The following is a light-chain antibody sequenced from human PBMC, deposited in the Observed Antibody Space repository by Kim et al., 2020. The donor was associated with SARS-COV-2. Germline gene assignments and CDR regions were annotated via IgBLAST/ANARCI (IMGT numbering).Light chain of an antibody. J-gene: IGLJ3*02. V-gene: IGLV2-14*03. CDR1: SSDIGGYNY. CDR2: DVT. Sequence: GQSIPLSCTGTSSDIGGYNYVSWYQQHPGKAPKLMIYDVTNRPSVVSNRFSGSKSGNTASLTISGLQAEDEADYYCSSYTSSSTWVFGAGTKVTVL. CDR3: SSYTSSSTWV.